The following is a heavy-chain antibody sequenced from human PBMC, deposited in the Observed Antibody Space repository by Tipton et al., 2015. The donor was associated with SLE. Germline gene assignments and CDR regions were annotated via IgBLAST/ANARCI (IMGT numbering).Heavy chain of an antibody. D-gene: IGHD2-15*01. Sequence: SLRLSCAASGFTFDDYAMHWVRQAPGKGLEWVSGISWNSGSIGYADSVKGRFTVFRDNATTSLYLQMNSLGAEDTALYYCAKEIRGGWRDGAALEVWGKGTTVTVSS. CDR2: ISWNSGSI. CDR1: GFTFDDYA. V-gene: IGHV3-9*01. J-gene: IGHJ6*04. CDR3: AKEIRGGWRDGAALEV.